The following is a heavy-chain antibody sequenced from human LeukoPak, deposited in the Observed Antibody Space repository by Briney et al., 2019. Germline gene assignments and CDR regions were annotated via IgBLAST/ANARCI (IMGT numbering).Heavy chain of an antibody. J-gene: IGHJ4*02. V-gene: IGHV3-49*04. CDR1: GFAFDDFA. CDR2: IRRRAYGGAA. Sequence: GGSLRLSCTTSGFAFDDFAMSWVRQPAGKGLEGVGFIRRRAYGGAAEYAASVKGRFIISRDESKGIAYLQMNSLKTEDTAVYYCSRNGLVDFDYWGQGSRVLVSP. CDR3: SRNGLVDFDY.